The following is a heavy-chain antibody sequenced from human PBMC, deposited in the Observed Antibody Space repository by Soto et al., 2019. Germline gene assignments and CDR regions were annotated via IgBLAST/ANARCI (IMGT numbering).Heavy chain of an antibody. CDR1: GFSFSGYR. D-gene: IGHD3-10*01. Sequence: GGSLRLSCAASGFSFSGYRMNWVRQAPGKGLEWVAYIKQDGSEKIYADSLMGRFTTSRDNAKNLVFLQMNSLRAEDTAVYYCARDPSMSTGFFTRVFGLWGQVALFTV. CDR2: IKQDGSEK. V-gene: IGHV3-7*01. J-gene: IGHJ4*02. CDR3: ARDPSMSTGFFTRVFGL.